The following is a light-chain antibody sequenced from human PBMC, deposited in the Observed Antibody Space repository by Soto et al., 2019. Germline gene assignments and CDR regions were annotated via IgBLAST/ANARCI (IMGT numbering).Light chain of an antibody. J-gene: IGLJ1*01. CDR2: DAT. CDR1: SSDVGGYNC. V-gene: IGLV2-11*01. CDR3: CSHSASYTFV. Sequence: QSALTQPRSVSGSPGQSVTISCTGTSSDVGGYNCVSWYQQHPGKAPQLIIYDATQRPSGVPDRFSGSKSGNTASLSISGLQAEDEVDYYCCSHSASYTFVFGTGTKVTVL.